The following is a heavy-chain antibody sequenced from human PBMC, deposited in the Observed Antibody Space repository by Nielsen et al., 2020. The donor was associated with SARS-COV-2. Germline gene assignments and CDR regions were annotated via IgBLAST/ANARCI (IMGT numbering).Heavy chain of an antibody. J-gene: IGHJ6*03. CDR1: GFTFSDYY. D-gene: IGHD1-20*01. Sequence: GESLKISCAASGFTFSDYYMSWVRQAPGKGLEWVSVIYSAVGGGSTFYADSVRGRFSVSRDNSKNTVDLQMDSLRVEDTAVYYCARDLQGDRITKVFKREYYFYYMDVWGKGTTVTVSS. V-gene: IGHV3-53*05. CDR3: ARDLQGDRITKVFKREYYFYYMDV. CDR2: IYSAVGGGST.